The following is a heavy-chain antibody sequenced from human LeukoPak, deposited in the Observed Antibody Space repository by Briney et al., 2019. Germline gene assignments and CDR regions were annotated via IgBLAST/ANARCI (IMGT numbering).Heavy chain of an antibody. CDR2: TNWNGGST. CDR1: GFTFDDYG. Sequence: GGSLRLSCAASGFTFDDYGMSWVRQAPGKGLEWVSGTNWNGGSTGYADSVKGRFTISRDNAKNSLYLQMNSLRAEDTALYYCARDAIRYCSSTSCYAFFDYWGQGTLVTVSS. CDR3: ARDAIRYCSSTSCYAFFDY. D-gene: IGHD2-2*01. V-gene: IGHV3-20*04. J-gene: IGHJ4*02.